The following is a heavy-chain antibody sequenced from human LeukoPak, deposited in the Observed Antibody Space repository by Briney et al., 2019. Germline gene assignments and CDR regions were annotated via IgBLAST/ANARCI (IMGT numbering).Heavy chain of an antibody. CDR3: ARDSPADIVVVVASKYYYYGMDV. D-gene: IGHD2-15*01. CDR2: IIPILGIA. CDR1: GGTFSSYA. Sequence: SVKVSCKASGGTFSSYAISWVRQAPGQGLEWMGRIIPILGIANYAQKFQGGVTITADKSTSTAYMELSSLRSEDTAVYYCARDSPADIVVVVASKYYYYGMDVWGQGTTVTVSS. V-gene: IGHV1-69*04. J-gene: IGHJ6*02.